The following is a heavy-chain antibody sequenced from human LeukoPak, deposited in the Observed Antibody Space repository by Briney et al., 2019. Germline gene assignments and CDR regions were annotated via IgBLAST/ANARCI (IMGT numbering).Heavy chain of an antibody. CDR3: ARDSYTYRYEPKGFDP. J-gene: IGHJ5*02. V-gene: IGHV1-2*02. CDR2: INPSSGGT. D-gene: IGHD3-16*02. CDR1: GYTFTCYY. Sequence: AXVKVSCKASGYTFTCYYMHWVRQAPGQGMEWMGWINPSSGGTNYAQKFQGRVTMTRDTSISTAYMELSRLRSDDTAVYYCARDSYTYRYEPKGFDPWGQGTLVTVSS.